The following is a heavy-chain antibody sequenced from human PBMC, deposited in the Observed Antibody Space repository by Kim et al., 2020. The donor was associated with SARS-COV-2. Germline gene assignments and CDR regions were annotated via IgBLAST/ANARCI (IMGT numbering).Heavy chain of an antibody. V-gene: IGHV1-2*02. CDR2: INPNSGGT. Sequence: ASVKVSCKASGYTFTGYYMHWVRQAPGQGLEWMGWINPNSGGTNYAQKFQGRVTMTRDTSISTAYMELSRLRSDDTAVYYCARDPIRKDYYYGMDVWGQGTTVTVSS. CDR3: ARDPIRKDYYYGMDV. J-gene: IGHJ6*02. CDR1: GYTFTGYY.